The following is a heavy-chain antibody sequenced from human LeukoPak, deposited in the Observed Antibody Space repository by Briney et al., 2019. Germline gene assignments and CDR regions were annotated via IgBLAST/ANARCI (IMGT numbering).Heavy chain of an antibody. CDR2: INHSGST. D-gene: IGHD2-15*01. J-gene: IGHJ4*02. V-gene: IGHV4-39*07. CDR1: GGSISSSSYY. Sequence: PSETLSLTCTVSGGSISSSSYYWSWIRQPPGKGLEWIGEINHSGSTNYNPSLKSRVTISVDTSKNQFSLKLSSVTAADTAVYYCARVLYCSGGSCYSGYFDYWGQGTLVTVSS. CDR3: ARVLYCSGGSCYSGYFDY.